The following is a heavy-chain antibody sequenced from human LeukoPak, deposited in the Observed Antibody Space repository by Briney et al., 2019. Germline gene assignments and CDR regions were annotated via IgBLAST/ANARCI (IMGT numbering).Heavy chain of an antibody. CDR1: GYTFTNYA. J-gene: IGHJ4*02. CDR2: ISAYNGNT. CDR3: ARTYYDFWSGYPHFDY. Sequence: GASVKVSCKASGYTFTNYAISWVRQAPGQGLEWMGWISAYNGNTNYAQNVQGRVTMTTDTSTSTAYMELRSLRSDDTVVYYCARTYYDFWSGYPHFDYWGQGTLVTVSS. D-gene: IGHD3-3*01. V-gene: IGHV1-18*01.